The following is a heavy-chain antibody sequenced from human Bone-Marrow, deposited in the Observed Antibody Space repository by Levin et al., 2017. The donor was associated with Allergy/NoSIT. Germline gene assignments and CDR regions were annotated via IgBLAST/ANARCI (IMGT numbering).Heavy chain of an antibody. CDR1: GASIRRSTFF. CDR2: ISPTGHT. Sequence: SQTLSLTCTVSGASIRRSTFFWGWIRQPPGMGLEWIGTISPTGHTYYNPSLKSRVTAPVDTSQNQCFLTLGAVTAVDTAVDYCARHNLLNDYMDVWGKGTTVTVS. D-gene: IGHD3-16*01. CDR3: ARHNLLNDYMDV. J-gene: IGHJ6*03. V-gene: IGHV4-39*01.